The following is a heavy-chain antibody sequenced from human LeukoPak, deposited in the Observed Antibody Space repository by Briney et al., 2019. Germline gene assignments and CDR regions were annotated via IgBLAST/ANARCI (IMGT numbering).Heavy chain of an antibody. CDR2: MSANSFSL. J-gene: IGHJ3*02. V-gene: IGHV3-21*01. D-gene: IGHD7-27*01. CDR3: AREAPGDEAFDI. Sequence: GGSMRLSCEASGFTFSICSMNWVRQAPGKGLEWVSSMSANSFSLNYGESVRGRFTISRDNAKNSLHLQMNSLRVEDTGIYYCAREAPGDEAFDIWGQGTMVTVSS. CDR1: GFTFSICS.